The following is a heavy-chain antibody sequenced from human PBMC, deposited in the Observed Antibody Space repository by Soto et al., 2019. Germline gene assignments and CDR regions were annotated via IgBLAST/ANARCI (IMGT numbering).Heavy chain of an antibody. CDR1: GFTFSSYA. CDR3: ARVRSNYDFWSGYRPNYHFDY. D-gene: IGHD3-3*01. Sequence: GGSRRISCEASGFTFSSYALHWVRQAPGKGLEWVAVISYDGSNKYYADSVKGRFTVSRDNSKNTLYLQMNSLRAEDTAVYYCARVRSNYDFWSGYRPNYHFDYWGQGTLDTVSS. V-gene: IGHV3-30-3*01. J-gene: IGHJ4*02. CDR2: ISYDGSNK.